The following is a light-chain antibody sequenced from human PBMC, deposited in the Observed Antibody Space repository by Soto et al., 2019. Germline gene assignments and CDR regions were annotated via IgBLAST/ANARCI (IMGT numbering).Light chain of an antibody. CDR2: EES. J-gene: IGKJ4*01. CDR1: QGIAGS. CDR3: QQVKTYPRT. Sequence: IHMTESTSSLSASVGNRVTITCRASQGIAGSLAWYQQKPGKPPKLLIYEESTLHSGVPSRFSGRKSGTQFTLTIDSLQPEDFATYYCQQVKTYPRTFGGGTKVDIK. V-gene: IGKV1-9*01.